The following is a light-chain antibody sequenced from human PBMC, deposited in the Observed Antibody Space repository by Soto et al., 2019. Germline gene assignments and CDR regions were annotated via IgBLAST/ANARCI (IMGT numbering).Light chain of an antibody. CDR1: QSISSY. Sequence: DIQMTQSPSSLSASVGDRVTITCRASQSISSYLYWYQQKPGKAPKLLFYAASSLESGVPSRFSGSGYGKNFTLTIISLQPEDFSNYYCQQSYSTPPITFGQGTRLEIK. CDR2: AAS. CDR3: QQSYSTPPIT. J-gene: IGKJ5*01. V-gene: IGKV1-39*01.